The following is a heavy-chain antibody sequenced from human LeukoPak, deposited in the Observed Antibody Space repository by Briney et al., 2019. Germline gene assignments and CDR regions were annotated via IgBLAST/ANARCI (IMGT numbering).Heavy chain of an antibody. CDR3: ARHGVGYSKNWFDP. CDR1: GGSISSSSYY. Sequence: SETLSLTCTVSGGSISSSSYYWGWIRQPPGKGLEWIGSIYYSGSTYYNPSLKSRVTISVDTSKNQFSLKLSSVTVADTAAYYCARHGVGYSKNWFDPWGQGTLVTVSS. CDR2: IYYSGST. D-gene: IGHD4-11*01. J-gene: IGHJ5*02. V-gene: IGHV4-39*01.